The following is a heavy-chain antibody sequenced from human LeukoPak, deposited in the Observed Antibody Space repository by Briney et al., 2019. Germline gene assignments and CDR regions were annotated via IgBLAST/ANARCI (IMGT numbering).Heavy chain of an antibody. D-gene: IGHD5-18*01. V-gene: IGHV3-21*01. CDR1: GFTFSSYS. CDR2: ISSSSSYI. Sequence: KSGGSLRLSCAASGFTFSSYSMNWVRQAPGKGLEWVSSISSSSSYIYYADSVKGRFTISIDNAKTSLYLQMNSLRAEDTAVYYCARGDYSYGSYYFDYWGQGTLVTVSS. CDR3: ARGDYSYGSYYFDY. J-gene: IGHJ4*02.